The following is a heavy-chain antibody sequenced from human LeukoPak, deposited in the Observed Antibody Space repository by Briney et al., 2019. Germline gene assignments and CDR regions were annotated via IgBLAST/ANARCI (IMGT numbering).Heavy chain of an antibody. D-gene: IGHD6-13*01. CDR1: GFTFSSYA. J-gene: IGHJ4*02. CDR3: ARAPPSIAAAGTGLFDY. Sequence: GGSLRLSCAASGFTFSSYAMSWVRQAPGKGLEWVSAISGSGGSTYYADSVKGRFTISRDNSKNTLYLQMNSLRAEDTAVYYCARAPPSIAAAGTGLFDYWGQGTLVTVSS. CDR2: ISGSGGST. V-gene: IGHV3-23*01.